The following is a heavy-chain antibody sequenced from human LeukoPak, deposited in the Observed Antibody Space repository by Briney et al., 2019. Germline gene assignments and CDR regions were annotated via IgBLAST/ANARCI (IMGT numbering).Heavy chain of an antibody. D-gene: IGHD4-23*01. J-gene: IGHJ4*02. CDR1: GGSISSYY. Sequence: PSETLSLTCTVSGGSISSYYWSWIRQPPGKGLEWIGYIYYSGSTNYNPSLKSRVTISVDTSKNQFSLKLSSVTAADTAVYYCARATFGGNLGSYYFDYWGQGTLVTVSS. CDR2: IYYSGST. V-gene: IGHV4-59*08. CDR3: ARATFGGNLGSYYFDY.